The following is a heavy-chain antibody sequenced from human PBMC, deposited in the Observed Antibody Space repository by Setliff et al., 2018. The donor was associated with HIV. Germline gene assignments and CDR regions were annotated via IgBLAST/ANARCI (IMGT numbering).Heavy chain of an antibody. J-gene: IGHJ5*02. V-gene: IGHV1-2*06. CDR2: INPKSGVA. CDR3: ARAHFLVAMTRNWFDP. Sequence: ASVKVSCKASGYTFTDFYIHWVRQAPGQGLEWMGRINPKSGVADYLKKFQGRVTMTTDTSTNTAHMELIRPRFDDTAVYYCARAHFLVAMTRNWFDPWGQGTLVTVSS. D-gene: IGHD5-12*01. CDR1: GYTFTDFY.